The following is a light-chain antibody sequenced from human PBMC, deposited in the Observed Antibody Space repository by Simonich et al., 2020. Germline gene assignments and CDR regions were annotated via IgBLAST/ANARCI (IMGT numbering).Light chain of an antibody. V-gene: IGLV2-11*01. CDR1: SSDVGGYNY. J-gene: IGLJ2*01. CDR3: CSYAGSRTLV. CDR2: EGS. Sequence: QSALTQPRSVSGSPGQSVPISCTGTSSDVGGYNYVSWYQQHPGKAPKLMIYEGSKRAAVVANRFSGSKSGNAASLTISGLQAEDEADYYGCSYAGSRTLVFGGGTKLTVL.